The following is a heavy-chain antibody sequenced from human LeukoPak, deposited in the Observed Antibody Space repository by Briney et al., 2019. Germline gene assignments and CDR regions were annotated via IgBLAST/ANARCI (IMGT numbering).Heavy chain of an antibody. CDR1: GYTFTSYD. D-gene: IGHD2-21*02. Sequence: ASVKVSCKASGYTFTSYDINWVRQAPGQGLEWMGWISLYDGTTKFAQKIQGRVSLTTDTSTSTAYLELRSLKSDDTAIYYCAKDRMGLMTLPMTAADLWGQGTLVSVSS. CDR3: AKDRMGLMTLPMTAADL. V-gene: IGHV1-18*01. J-gene: IGHJ5*02. CDR2: ISLYDGTT.